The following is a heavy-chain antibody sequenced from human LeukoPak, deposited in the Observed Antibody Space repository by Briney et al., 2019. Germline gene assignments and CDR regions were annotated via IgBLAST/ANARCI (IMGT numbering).Heavy chain of an antibody. J-gene: IGHJ4*02. CDR3: ARHYYGSGSHTPFDY. D-gene: IGHD3-10*01. CDR2: ISAYNGNT. Sequence: ASVKVSCKASGYTFTSYGISWVRQAPGQGLEWMGWISAYNGNTNYAQKLQGRVTMTTDTSTSTAYMELRSLRSDDTAVYYCARHYYGSGSHTPFDYWGQGTLVTVSS. CDR1: GYTFTSYG. V-gene: IGHV1-18*01.